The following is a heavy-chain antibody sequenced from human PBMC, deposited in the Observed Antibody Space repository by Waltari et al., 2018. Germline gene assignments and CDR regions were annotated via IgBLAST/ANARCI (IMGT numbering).Heavy chain of an antibody. CDR3: ARSYYYDRVGDYPSLGAFDY. J-gene: IGHJ4*02. Sequence: QVQLVQSGAEVKKPGSSVKVSCEASGGTVSSHVVSSVRQAPGQGLEWMGGVIPIFGTPNYAQKFQGRVTIIADESTSTAYMELSSLRSEDTAVYYCARSYYYDRVGDYPSLGAFDYWGQGTLVTVSS. V-gene: IGHV1-69*12. D-gene: IGHD3-22*01. CDR2: VIPIFGTP. CDR1: GGTVSSHV.